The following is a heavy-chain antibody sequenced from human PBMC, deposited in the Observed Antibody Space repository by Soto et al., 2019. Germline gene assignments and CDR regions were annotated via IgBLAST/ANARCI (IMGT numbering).Heavy chain of an antibody. Sequence: SETLSLTCTVSGGSISSYYWSWIRQPPGKGLEWIGYIYYSGSTNYNPSLKSRVTISVDTSKNQFSLKLSSVTAADTAVYYCARDHRFMNWFDPWGQGTLVTVSS. D-gene: IGHD3-3*01. CDR3: ARDHRFMNWFDP. CDR1: GGSISSYY. CDR2: IYYSGST. J-gene: IGHJ5*02. V-gene: IGHV4-59*01.